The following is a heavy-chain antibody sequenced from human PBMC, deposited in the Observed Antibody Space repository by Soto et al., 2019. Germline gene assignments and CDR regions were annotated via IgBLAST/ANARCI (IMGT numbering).Heavy chain of an antibody. CDR2: INSDGSST. J-gene: IGHJ4*02. Sequence: PGGSLRLSCAASGFTFSSHWMHWVRQVPGRGLVWVSRINSDGSSTAYADSVKGRFTISRDNAKNTLYLQMDSLRAEDTAVYSCVRGAPFDYWGRGTLVTVSS. CDR3: VRGAPFDY. CDR1: GFTFSSHW. V-gene: IGHV3-74*01.